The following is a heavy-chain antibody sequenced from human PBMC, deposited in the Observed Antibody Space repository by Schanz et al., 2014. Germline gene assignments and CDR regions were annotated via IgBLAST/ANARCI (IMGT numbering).Heavy chain of an antibody. CDR3: AKDSRGSSFDMDV. Sequence: EVQLVESGGVVAQPGGSLRLSCAASGFSFDDYTMHWVRQAPGKGLEWASLIDRDGGHTYYADSVKGRFTISRDNSKNSLYLQMNSLRTEDTALYYCAKDSRGSSFDMDVWGQGTTVTVSS. J-gene: IGHJ6*02. D-gene: IGHD1-26*01. CDR1: GFSFDDYT. CDR2: IDRDGGHT. V-gene: IGHV3-43*01.